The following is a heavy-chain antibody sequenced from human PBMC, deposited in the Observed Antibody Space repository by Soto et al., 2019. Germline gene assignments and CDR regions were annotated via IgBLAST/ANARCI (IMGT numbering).Heavy chain of an antibody. CDR1: GYTFSGYY. V-gene: IGHV1-2*02. CDR2: INPNSGGT. J-gene: IGHJ6*02. Sequence: ASVKVSCKASGYTFSGYYIHWLRQAPGQGLEWMGWINPNSGGTNYAQKFQGRVTVTRDTPTSTAYMELSRLTSDDTAVYYCASSLTEGYCTITGCYTRPLYGMDVWGQGTTVTVSS. D-gene: IGHD2-2*02. CDR3: ASSLTEGYCTITGCYTRPLYGMDV.